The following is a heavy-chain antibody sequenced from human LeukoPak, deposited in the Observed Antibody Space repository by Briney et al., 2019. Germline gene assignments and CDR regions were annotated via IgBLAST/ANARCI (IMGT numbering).Heavy chain of an antibody. Sequence: SETLSLTCTVSGGSISSSSYYWGWIRQPPGKGLEWIGSIYYSGSTYYNPSLKSRVTISVDTSKNQFSLKLSSVTAADTAVYYCARDRGYCSSTSCYRDFDYWGQGTLVTVSS. D-gene: IGHD2-2*01. J-gene: IGHJ4*02. CDR3: ARDRGYCSSTSCYRDFDY. V-gene: IGHV4-39*02. CDR2: IYYSGST. CDR1: GGSISSSSYY.